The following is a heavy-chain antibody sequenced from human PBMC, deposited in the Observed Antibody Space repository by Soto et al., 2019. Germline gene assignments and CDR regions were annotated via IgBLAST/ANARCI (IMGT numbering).Heavy chain of an antibody. Sequence: GGSLRLSCAASGFTFSDYYMSWIRQAPGKGLEWVSYISRSSSYTNYADSVKGRFTISRDNAKNSLYLQMNSLRAEDTAVYYCARVWDYYDSSGNNFDYWGQGTLVT. CDR1: GFTFSDYY. D-gene: IGHD3-22*01. CDR3: ARVWDYYDSSGNNFDY. J-gene: IGHJ4*02. V-gene: IGHV3-11*05. CDR2: ISRSSSYT.